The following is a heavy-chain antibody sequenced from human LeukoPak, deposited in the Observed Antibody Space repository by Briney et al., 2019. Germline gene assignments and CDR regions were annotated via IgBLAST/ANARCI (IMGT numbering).Heavy chain of an antibody. V-gene: IGHV3-74*01. CDR3: ARETRVVSFDY. CDR1: GFAFSSYW. CDR2: INSDGSST. J-gene: IGHJ4*02. D-gene: IGHD2-15*01. Sequence: GGSLRLSCAASGFAFSSYWMHWVRQAPGKGLVWVSRINSDGSSTSYADSVKGRFTISRDNAKNTLYLQMNSLRAEDTAVYYCARETRVVSFDYWGQGTLVTVSS.